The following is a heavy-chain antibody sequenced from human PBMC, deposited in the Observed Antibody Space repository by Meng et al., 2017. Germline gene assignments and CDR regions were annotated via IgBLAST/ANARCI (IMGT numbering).Heavy chain of an antibody. V-gene: IGHV1-18*01. Sequence: VQLVQDGSEVKKPRASVKVSCKASGYTLTSYGISWVRQAPGQGLEWMGWISAYNGNTNYAQKLQGRVTMTTDTSTSTAYMELRSLRSDDTAVYYCARGNYGDYLYYFDYWGQGTLVTVSS. CDR1: GYTLTSYG. D-gene: IGHD4-17*01. CDR2: ISAYNGNT. CDR3: ARGNYGDYLYYFDY. J-gene: IGHJ4*02.